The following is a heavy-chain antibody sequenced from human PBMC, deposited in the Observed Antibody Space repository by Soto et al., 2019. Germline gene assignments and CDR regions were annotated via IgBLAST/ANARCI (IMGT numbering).Heavy chain of an antibody. V-gene: IGHV3-9*01. D-gene: IGHD6-6*01. CDR2: FSWNSGRT. CDR1: GLTFGDYA. Sequence: EVQLVESGGGLARPGRSLRLSCTASGLTFGDYAMHWVRQAPGKGLEWVSGFSWNSGRTDYADSVKGRFTISRDNAKNSLYLQMNGLRVEDTALYFCAKVDGTSYSSSPAFEHWGQGTLVSVSS. CDR3: AKVDGTSYSSSPAFEH. J-gene: IGHJ4*02.